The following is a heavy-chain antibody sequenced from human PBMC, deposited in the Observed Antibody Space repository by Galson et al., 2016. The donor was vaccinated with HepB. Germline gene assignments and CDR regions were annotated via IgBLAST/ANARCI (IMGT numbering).Heavy chain of an antibody. CDR3: ANDTNCSGGRCYSPSPTI. Sequence: SLRLSCAASGFTFSSYDMSWVRQAPGKGLEWVSAISGSDSGTYYAHSVQGRFTISRDHSKNTLYLQMNSLRAEDTALYYCANDTNCSGGRCYSPSPTIWGQGTLVTVSS. CDR1: GFTFSSYD. CDR2: ISGSDSGT. D-gene: IGHD2-15*01. V-gene: IGHV3-23*01. J-gene: IGHJ4*02.